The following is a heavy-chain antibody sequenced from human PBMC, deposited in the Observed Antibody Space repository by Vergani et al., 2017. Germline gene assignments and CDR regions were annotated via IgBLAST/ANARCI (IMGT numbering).Heavy chain of an antibody. CDR2: INPSGGST. CDR1: GYPFTSYY. Sequence: QVQLVQSGAEVKKPGASVKVSCKASGYPFTSYYMHWVRQAPGQGLEWMGIINPSGGSTSYAQKFQGRVTMTRDTSTSTVYMELSSMRSEDTAVYYCARDTTGAVGAMGYWGQGTLVTVSS. V-gene: IGHV1-46*01. J-gene: IGHJ4*02. CDR3: ARDTTGAVGAMGY. D-gene: IGHD1-26*01.